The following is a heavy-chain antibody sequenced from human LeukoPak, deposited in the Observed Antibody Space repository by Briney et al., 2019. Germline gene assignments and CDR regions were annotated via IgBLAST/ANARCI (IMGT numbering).Heavy chain of an antibody. CDR1: GYTFNRYY. Sequence: WVSVNVSCKASGYTFNRYYMHWVRQPPGQGLEWMRLSNPSECNTNYAQKFQGRVTMTSDTSTSTIYMELNSLRFGDTAVYYCARSMTPVVTPFDSGPFDYWGQGTPLTVSS. CDR3: ARSMTPVVTPFDSGPFDY. D-gene: IGHD4-23*01. J-gene: IGHJ4*02. V-gene: IGHV1-46*02. CDR2: SNPSECNT.